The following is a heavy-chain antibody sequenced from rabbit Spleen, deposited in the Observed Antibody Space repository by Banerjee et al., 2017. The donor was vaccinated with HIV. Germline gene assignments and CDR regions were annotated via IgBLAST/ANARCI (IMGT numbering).Heavy chain of an antibody. CDR3: ARDTGTSFSTYGMDL. CDR1: GFSFSSNW. J-gene: IGHJ6*01. CDR2: IDTSDGDT. D-gene: IGHD7-1*01. V-gene: IGHV1S45*01. Sequence: QEQLVESGGGMVQPEGSLTLTCTVSGFSFSSNWICWVRQAPGKGLEWIACIDTSDGDTDYANWPKGRFTISKASSTTVTLQMPSLTAADTATYFCARDTGTSFSTYGMDLWGQGTLVTVS.